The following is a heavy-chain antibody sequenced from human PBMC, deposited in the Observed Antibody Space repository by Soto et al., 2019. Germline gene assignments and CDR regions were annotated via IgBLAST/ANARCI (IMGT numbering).Heavy chain of an antibody. V-gene: IGHV3-74*01. J-gene: IGHJ4*02. CDR3: AQLGYCSDVTCYSSI. D-gene: IGHD2-15*01. Sequence: EVQLVQSRGGLVQPGGSLRLSCAASGFTFSTYWMHWVRQAPGKGLVWVSRISSDGSSTTYADSVKGRFTISRDDAKNTLYLQMNSLRAEDTAVYYCAQLGYCSDVTCYSSIWGQGTLVTVSS. CDR2: ISSDGSST. CDR1: GFTFSTYW.